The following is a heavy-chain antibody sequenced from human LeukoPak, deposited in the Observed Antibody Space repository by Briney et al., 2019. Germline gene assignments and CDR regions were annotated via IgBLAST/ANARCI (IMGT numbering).Heavy chain of an antibody. CDR2: IYASGSVSSSGST. CDR3: ARRHCSGGSCYSFDC. Sequence: LETLSLTCNVSGGSFSPYYWSWVRQPAGKGLEWSGCIYASGSVSSSGSTNYNPSLKSRVTISVDTSMNQFSLKLSSVTAADTAVYNCARRHCSGGSCYSFDCWGQGTLVTVSS. D-gene: IGHD2-15*01. V-gene: IGHV4-4*08. CDR1: GGSFSPYY. J-gene: IGHJ4*02.